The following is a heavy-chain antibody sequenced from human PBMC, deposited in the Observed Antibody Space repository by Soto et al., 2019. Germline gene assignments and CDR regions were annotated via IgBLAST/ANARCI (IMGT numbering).Heavy chain of an antibody. J-gene: IGHJ6*02. CDR3: ARDRLVPYGYGMDV. CDR1: GFTFRSYG. CDR2: IWFDGSKK. V-gene: IGHV3-33*03. Sequence: QMQLVESGGGVVQPGRSLRLSCAASGFTFRSYGIHWVRQAPGKGLEWVALIWFDGSKKYYVDSVKGRFAVSRDNSKNTLYLQMNSLRVEDTAVYCCARDRLVPYGYGMDVWGQGTTVTVSS. D-gene: IGHD2-2*01.